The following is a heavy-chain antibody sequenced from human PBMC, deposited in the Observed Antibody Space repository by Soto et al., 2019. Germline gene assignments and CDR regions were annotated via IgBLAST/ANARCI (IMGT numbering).Heavy chain of an antibody. V-gene: IGHV3-30*18. CDR2: ISYDGSNK. Sequence: PGGSLRLSSAASGFTLSSYGIHCVRQAPGKGLEWVAVISYDGSNKYYADSVKGRFTISRDNSKNTLYLQMNSLRAEDTAVYYCAKDGTTVTPLFQHWGQGTLVTVSS. D-gene: IGHD4-17*01. CDR1: GFTLSSYG. J-gene: IGHJ1*01. CDR3: AKDGTTVTPLFQH.